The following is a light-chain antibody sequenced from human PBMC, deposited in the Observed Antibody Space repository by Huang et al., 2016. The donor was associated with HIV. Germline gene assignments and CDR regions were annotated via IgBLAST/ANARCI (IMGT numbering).Light chain of an antibody. Sequence: ENLTTPFPSTLSVSPGQSATHYCRAIQSSFKNLAWYQQKPGQAPTLLISGSSTRAAGIPARFSGSGSGTDFTLTISSLHSEDFAVYYCQQYNTSPRTFGQGTKVEV. V-gene: IGKV3-15*01. CDR2: GSS. CDR1: QSSFKN. J-gene: IGKJ1*01. CDR3: QQYNTSPRT.